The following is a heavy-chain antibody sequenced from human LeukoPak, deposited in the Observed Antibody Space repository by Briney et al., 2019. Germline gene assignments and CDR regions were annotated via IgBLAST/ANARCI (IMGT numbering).Heavy chain of an antibody. J-gene: IGHJ6*03. V-gene: IGHV3-23*01. D-gene: IGHD6-13*01. CDR2: MSGRGCST. Sequence: PGGSLRLSCAASGFTFSIYAMSGARQARGEGLEWVSAMSGRGCSTFYGDCVERRFTIPRDNSKHTLYLQMKSLRAEDTAVYYCAKDGGSSSWFDYYYYYYMDVWGKGTTVTVSS. CDR1: GFTFSIYA. CDR3: AKDGGSSSWFDYYYYYYMDV.